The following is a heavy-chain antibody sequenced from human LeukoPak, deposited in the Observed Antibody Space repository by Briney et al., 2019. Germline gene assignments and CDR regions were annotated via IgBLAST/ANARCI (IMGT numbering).Heavy chain of an antibody. Sequence: PSETLSLTCTVSGYSISSGYYWGWIRQPPGKGLEWIGSIYHSGSTYYNPSLKSRVTISVDTSQNQFSLKLSSVTAADTAVYYCARGPTVNYFDYWGQGTLVTVSS. V-gene: IGHV4-38-2*02. CDR2: IYHSGST. D-gene: IGHD4-17*01. J-gene: IGHJ4*02. CDR3: ARGPTVNYFDY. CDR1: GYSISSGYY.